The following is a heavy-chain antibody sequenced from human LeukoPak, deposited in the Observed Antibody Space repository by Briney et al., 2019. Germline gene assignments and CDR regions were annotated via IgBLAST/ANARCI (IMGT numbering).Heavy chain of an antibody. D-gene: IGHD6-13*01. V-gene: IGHV3-53*05. CDR2: IYSGGST. CDR3: AKDSDIAAAGYYFNY. Sequence: QTGGSLTLSCAASGFTVSSNYMSWVRQAPGKGLEWVSVIYSGGSTYYADSVKGRFTISRDNSKNTLYLQMNSLRAEDTAVYYCAKDSDIAAAGYYFNYWGQGTLVTVSS. CDR1: GFTVSSNY. J-gene: IGHJ4*02.